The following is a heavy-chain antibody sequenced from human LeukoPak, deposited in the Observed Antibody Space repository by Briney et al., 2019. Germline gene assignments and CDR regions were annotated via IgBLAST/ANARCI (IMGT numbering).Heavy chain of an antibody. CDR1: GFTFSSYA. Sequence: GGSLRLSCAASGFTFSSYAMHWVRQAPGKGLEWVAVISYDGSNKYYADSVEGRFTISRDNSKNTLYLQMNSLRAEDTAVYYCARAHLTGYYSPTFDYWGQGTLVTVSS. V-gene: IGHV3-30*04. CDR3: ARAHLTGYYSPTFDY. D-gene: IGHD3-9*01. J-gene: IGHJ4*02. CDR2: ISYDGSNK.